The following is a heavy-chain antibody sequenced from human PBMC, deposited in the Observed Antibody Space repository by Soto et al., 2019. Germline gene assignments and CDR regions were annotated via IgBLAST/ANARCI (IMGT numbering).Heavy chain of an antibody. Sequence: GESLKISCKGSGYSFTSYWIGWVRQMPGKGLEWLGIIYPGDSDTRYSPSFQGQVTISADKSISTAYLQWSSLKASDTAMYYCARLQWLALDAFDIWGQGTMVTVSS. D-gene: IGHD6-19*01. CDR3: ARLQWLALDAFDI. J-gene: IGHJ3*02. CDR2: IYPGDSDT. V-gene: IGHV5-51*01. CDR1: GYSFTSYW.